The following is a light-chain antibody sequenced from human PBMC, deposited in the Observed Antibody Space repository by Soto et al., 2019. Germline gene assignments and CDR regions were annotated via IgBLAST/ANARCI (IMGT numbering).Light chain of an antibody. V-gene: IGKV1-5*03. CDR2: KAS. CDR3: QQCNSYPLT. CDR1: QIISSW. Sequence: DIQMTQSPSTLSASVGDRVTITFRASQIISSWLAWYQQKPGKAPNLLIYKASSLESGVPSRFSGSGSGIEFTLTISSLQPDDFATYYCQQCNSYPLTFGGGTKVEIK. J-gene: IGKJ4*01.